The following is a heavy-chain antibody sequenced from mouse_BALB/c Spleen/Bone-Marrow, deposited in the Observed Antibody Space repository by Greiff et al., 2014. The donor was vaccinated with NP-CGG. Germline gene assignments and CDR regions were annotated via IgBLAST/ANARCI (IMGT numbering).Heavy chain of an antibody. CDR3: ARISTAKWDMDY. Sequence: VMLVESGPGLVEPSQSLSITCTVSGFSLTSYDVHWVRQPPGKGLEWLGVIWAGGNTKYTAALMSTLSINKDNSKSQVLVKMNSVQADDTAMYYCARISTAKWDMDYWGQGTSVTVSS. CDR2: IWAGGNT. J-gene: IGHJ4*01. V-gene: IGHV2-9*02. D-gene: IGHD1-2*01. CDR1: GFSLTSYD.